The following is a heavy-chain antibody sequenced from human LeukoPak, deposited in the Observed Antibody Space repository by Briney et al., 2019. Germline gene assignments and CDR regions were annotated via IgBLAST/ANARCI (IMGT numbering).Heavy chain of an antibody. CDR3: ATDRATDAFDI. D-gene: IGHD1-26*01. Sequence: ASVKVSCKASGYTFTSYDINWVRQATGQGLEWMGWMNPNSGNTGYAQKFQGRVTITRNTSISTAYMELSSLRSEDTAVYYCATDRATDAFDIWGQGTMVTVSS. CDR2: MNPNSGNT. J-gene: IGHJ3*02. CDR1: GYTFTSYD. V-gene: IGHV1-8*03.